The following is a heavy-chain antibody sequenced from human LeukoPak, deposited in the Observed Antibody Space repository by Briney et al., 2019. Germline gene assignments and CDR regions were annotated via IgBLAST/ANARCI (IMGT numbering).Heavy chain of an antibody. J-gene: IGHJ6*03. D-gene: IGHD3-9*01. CDR2: ISSSSSYT. V-gene: IGHV3-21*01. CDR3: ASEVFDILTGYYMDV. CDR1: GFTFSSYS. Sequence: PGGSLRLSCAASGFTFSSYSMNWVRQAPGKGLEWVSSISSSSSYTYYADSVKGRFTISRDNATNSLYLQMNRLRAEDTAVYYCASEVFDILTGYYMDVWGKGTTVTASS.